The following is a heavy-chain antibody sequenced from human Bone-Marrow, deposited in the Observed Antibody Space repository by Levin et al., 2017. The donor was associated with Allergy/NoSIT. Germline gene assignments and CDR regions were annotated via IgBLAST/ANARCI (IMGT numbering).Heavy chain of an antibody. CDR3: VKDQGAWWEVGNNYYYGMDV. CDR1: GFTFSNYG. D-gene: IGHD1-26*01. Sequence: SGGSLRLSCAASGFTFSNYGMHWVRQAPGKGLEWVAVTSFDGNEKYYADSVRGRFTISRDNSENTLYLQMNSLGTDDTAVYYCVKDQGAWWEVGNNYYYGMDVWGQGTQATVSS. V-gene: IGHV3-30*18. J-gene: IGHJ6*01. CDR2: TSFDGNEK.